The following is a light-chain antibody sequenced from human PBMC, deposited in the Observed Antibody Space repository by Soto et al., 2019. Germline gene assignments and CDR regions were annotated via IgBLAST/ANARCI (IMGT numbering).Light chain of an antibody. CDR3: QQRSNWYT. V-gene: IGKV3-11*01. Sequence: EGVLTQSPAILSLSPGERATLFFRAIQSISRYLAWYQQKPGQAPSLLIYDASNRATGTPARFSGSGSGTDFTLTISSLEPEDFAVYYCQQRSNWYTFGQGTRLEIK. CDR1: QSISRY. J-gene: IGKJ5*01. CDR2: DAS.